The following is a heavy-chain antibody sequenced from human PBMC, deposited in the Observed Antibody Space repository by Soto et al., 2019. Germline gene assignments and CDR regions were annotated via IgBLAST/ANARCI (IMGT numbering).Heavy chain of an antibody. CDR1: GGSISSYY. V-gene: IGHV4-59*08. CDR2: IYYSGST. CDR3: ARHAVPQSWSLGPYYYYFYYMDV. D-gene: IGHD3-3*02. Sequence: SETLSLTCTVSGGSISSYYWSWIRQPPGKGLEWIGYIYYSGSTNYNPSLQRRGTISVDTSKNQFSLKLSSVTAADTAVYYCARHAVPQSWSLGPYYYYFYYMDVWGKGTTVTVSS. J-gene: IGHJ6*03.